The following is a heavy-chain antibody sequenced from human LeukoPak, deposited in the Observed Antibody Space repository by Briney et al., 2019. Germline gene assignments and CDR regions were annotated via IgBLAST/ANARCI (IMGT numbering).Heavy chain of an antibody. CDR3: AKPPVSGYDSG. J-gene: IGHJ4*02. V-gene: IGHV3-30*18. CDR1: GFTFSSYG. D-gene: IGHD5-12*01. CDR2: ISYDGSNK. Sequence: PGGSLRLSCAASGFTFSSYGMHWVRQAPGKGLEWVAVISYDGSNKYYADSVKGRFTISRDNSKNTLYLQMNSLRAEDTAVYYCAKPPVSGYDSGWGQGTLVTVSS.